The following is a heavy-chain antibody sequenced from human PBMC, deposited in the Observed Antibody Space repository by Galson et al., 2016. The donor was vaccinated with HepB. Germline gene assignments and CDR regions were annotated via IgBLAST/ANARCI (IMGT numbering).Heavy chain of an antibody. CDR3: ARGATYFYDSSGRSSDWVDS. J-gene: IGHJ5*01. D-gene: IGHD3-22*01. Sequence: SLRLSCAASGFAFGTYAMTWVRQDPGKGLEWVSGISGFGDKTYYADYVKGRVTISRDNSKNTIYLQMTSLRADDTAVYYCARGATYFYDSSGRSSDWVDSWGQGALVTVSS. CDR1: GFAFGTYA. V-gene: IGHV3-23*01. CDR2: ISGFGDKT.